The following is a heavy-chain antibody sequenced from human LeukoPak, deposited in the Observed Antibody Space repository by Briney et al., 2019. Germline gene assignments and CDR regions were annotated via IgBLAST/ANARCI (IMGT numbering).Heavy chain of an antibody. CDR3: AKPLGGVGQHNDY. J-gene: IGHJ4*02. V-gene: IGHV3-23*01. Sequence: GGSLRLSCAASGFTFSSYAMSWVRQAPGKGLEWVSAISGSGGSTYYADSVKGRFTISRDNSKNTLYLQMNSLKAEDTAVYYCAKPLGGVGQHNDYWGQGTLVTVSS. D-gene: IGHD2-21*01. CDR1: GFTFSSYA. CDR2: ISGSGGST.